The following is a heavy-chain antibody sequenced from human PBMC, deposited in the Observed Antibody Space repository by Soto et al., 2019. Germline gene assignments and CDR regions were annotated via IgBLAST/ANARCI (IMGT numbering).Heavy chain of an antibody. V-gene: IGHV4-39*01. J-gene: IGHJ4*02. CDR3: ARAHYYDSSGYYSLDY. CDR1: GGSISSSSYY. CDR2: IYYSGST. Sequence: SETLSLTCTVSGGSISSSSYYWGWIRQPPGKGLEWIGSIYYSGSTYYNPSLKSRVTISVDTSKNQFSLKLSSVTAADTAVYYCARAHYYDSSGYYSLDYWGQGTLVTVSS. D-gene: IGHD3-22*01.